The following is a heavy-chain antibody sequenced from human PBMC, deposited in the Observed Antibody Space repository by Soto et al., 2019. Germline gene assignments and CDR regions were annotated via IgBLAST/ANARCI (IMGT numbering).Heavy chain of an antibody. V-gene: IGHV1-18*01. CDR3: ARVLGQWLVQNDAFDI. J-gene: IGHJ3*02. D-gene: IGHD6-19*01. Sequence: ASVKVSCKASGYTFTSYGISWVRQATGQGLEWMGWISAYNGNTHYAQKRQGRVTMTTDTSTSTAYMELRSLRSDDTAVYYCARVLGQWLVQNDAFDIWGQGTMVTVSS. CDR1: GYTFTSYG. CDR2: ISAYNGNT.